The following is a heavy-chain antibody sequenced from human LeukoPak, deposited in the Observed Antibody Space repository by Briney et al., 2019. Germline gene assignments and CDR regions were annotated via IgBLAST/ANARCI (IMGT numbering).Heavy chain of an antibody. D-gene: IGHD4-17*01. CDR2: INHSGST. CDR1: GGSFSGYY. CDR3: ASSRYGDYGSWFDP. Sequence: SETLSLTCAVYGGSFSGYYWSWIRQPPGKGLEWIGEINHSGSTNYNPSLKSRVTISVDTSKNQFSLKLNSVTAADTAVYYCASSRYGDYGSWFDPWGQGTLVTVSS. J-gene: IGHJ5*02. V-gene: IGHV4-34*01.